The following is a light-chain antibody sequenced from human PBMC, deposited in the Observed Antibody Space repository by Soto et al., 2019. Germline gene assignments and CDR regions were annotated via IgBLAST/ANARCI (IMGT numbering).Light chain of an antibody. J-gene: IGKJ1*01. CDR2: DAS. CDR1: HSFRKSR. Sequence: EFVLTQSPVTLSFSPGEIATLSCSSIHSFRKSRLAWYQQKPGQPPRLLIYDASTRATATPERFSGSGSGTEFTLTISSLQSEDIGVYYCHQYNTWPRTFGQGTKVDIK. V-gene: IGKV3D-15*01. CDR3: HQYNTWPRT.